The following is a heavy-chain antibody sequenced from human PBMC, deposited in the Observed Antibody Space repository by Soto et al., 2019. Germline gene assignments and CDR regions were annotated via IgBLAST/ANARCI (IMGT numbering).Heavy chain of an antibody. Sequence: ASVKVSCKASGYTFTNHAMHCVRQARGQMPEWMGWINGCTGDTGSSQKFQGRVTITRDTSASTAYMDLSSLRSEDTAVYYCARAYDGYFDYWGQGTLVTVSP. CDR3: ARAYDGYFDY. CDR2: INGCTGDT. J-gene: IGHJ4*02. V-gene: IGHV1-3*01. CDR1: GYTFTNHA. D-gene: IGHD5-12*01.